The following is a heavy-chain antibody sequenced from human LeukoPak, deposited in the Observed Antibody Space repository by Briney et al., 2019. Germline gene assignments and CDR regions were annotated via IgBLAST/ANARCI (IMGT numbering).Heavy chain of an antibody. Sequence: VASVKVSCKASGYTFTSYAMHWVRQAPGQRLEWMGWINAGNGNTKYSQKFQGRVTIARDTSASTAYMELSSLRSEDTAVYYCARGPSTYYYDSSGAIDYWGQGTLVTVSS. J-gene: IGHJ4*02. CDR1: GYTFTSYA. V-gene: IGHV1-3*01. D-gene: IGHD3-22*01. CDR2: INAGNGNT. CDR3: ARGPSTYYYDSSGAIDY.